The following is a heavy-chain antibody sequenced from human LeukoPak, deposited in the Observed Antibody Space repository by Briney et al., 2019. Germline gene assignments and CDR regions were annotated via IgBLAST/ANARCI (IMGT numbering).Heavy chain of an antibody. Sequence: GGSLRLSCAASGFTFSSYAMSWVRRAPGKGLEWVSCISGSGASTYYADSVKGRFTISRDNSKNTLYLQMNSLRAEDTAIYYCAKYTREFDYWGQGTLVTVSS. CDR3: AKYTREFDY. CDR1: GFTFSSYA. CDR2: ISGSGAST. D-gene: IGHD6-13*01. J-gene: IGHJ4*02. V-gene: IGHV3-23*01.